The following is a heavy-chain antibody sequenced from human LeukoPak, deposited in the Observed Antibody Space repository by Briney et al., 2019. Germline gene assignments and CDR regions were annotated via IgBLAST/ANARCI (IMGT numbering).Heavy chain of an antibody. V-gene: IGHV4-30-4*02. J-gene: IGHJ2*01. Sequence: SETLSLTCTVSGGSISSGDFYWSWIRQPPGKGLEWIGYIYYRGNTSYNPSLRSRLTISVDTSKNQFSLKLSSVTAADTAVYYCARGYWYFDLWGRGTLVTVSS. CDR3: ARGYWYFDL. CDR1: GGSISSGDFY. CDR2: IYYRGNT.